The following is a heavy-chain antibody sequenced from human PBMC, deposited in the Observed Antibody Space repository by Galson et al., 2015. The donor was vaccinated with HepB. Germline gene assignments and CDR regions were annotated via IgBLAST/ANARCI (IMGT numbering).Heavy chain of an antibody. D-gene: IGHD2-2*01. CDR1: GFTFSSYS. CDR2: ISSSSSYI. V-gene: IGHV3-21*01. Sequence: SLRLSCAASGFTFSSYSMNWVRQAPGKGLEWVSSISSSSSYIYYADSVKGRFTISRDNAKNSLYLQMNSLRAEDTAVYYCARDCSSTPRTGYYYYGMDVWGQGTTVTVSS. J-gene: IGHJ6*02. CDR3: ARDCSSTPRTGYYYYGMDV.